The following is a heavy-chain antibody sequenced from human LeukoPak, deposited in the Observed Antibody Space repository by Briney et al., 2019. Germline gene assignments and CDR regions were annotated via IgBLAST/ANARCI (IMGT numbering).Heavy chain of an antibody. Sequence: GKSLRLSCAASGFTFSSYGIHWVRQAPGKGLEWVAVISYDGSNKYYADSVEGRFTISRDNSKNTLYLQMNSLRAEDTAVYYCAKAPIAAAGIYYFDYWGQGTLVTVSS. CDR3: AKAPIAAAGIYYFDY. CDR2: ISYDGSNK. D-gene: IGHD6-13*01. CDR1: GFTFSSYG. V-gene: IGHV3-30*18. J-gene: IGHJ4*02.